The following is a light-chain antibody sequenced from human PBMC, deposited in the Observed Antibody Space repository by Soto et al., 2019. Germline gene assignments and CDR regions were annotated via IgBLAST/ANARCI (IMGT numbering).Light chain of an antibody. Sequence: EIVLTQSPGTLSLSPGERATLSCRASQSVSNSFLAWYQQKPGQAPRLLIYGSSIRATGVPARFSGGGSGTDFTLPIRQLRPEDFAVYYCQEYSRSSVTFGPGSKVD. J-gene: IGKJ3*01. CDR2: GSS. V-gene: IGKV3-20*01. CDR3: QEYSRSSVT. CDR1: QSVSNSF.